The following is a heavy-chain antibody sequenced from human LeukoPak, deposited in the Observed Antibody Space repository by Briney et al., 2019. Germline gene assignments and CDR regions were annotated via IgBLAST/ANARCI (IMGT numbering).Heavy chain of an antibody. V-gene: IGHV4-59*01. J-gene: IGHJ4*02. CDR1: GGSISSYY. D-gene: IGHD3-10*01. CDR2: IYYSGST. Sequence: SETLSLTCTVSGGSISSYYWSWIRQPPGKGLEWLGYIYYSGSTNYNPSLKSRVTISVDTSKNQFSLKLSSVTAADTAVYYCARGGWFGELLPDYWGQGTLVTVSS. CDR3: ARGGWFGELLPDY.